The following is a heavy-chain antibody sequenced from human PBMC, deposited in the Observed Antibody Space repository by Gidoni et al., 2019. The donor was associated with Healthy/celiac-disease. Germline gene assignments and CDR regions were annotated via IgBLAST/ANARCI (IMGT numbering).Heavy chain of an antibody. J-gene: IGHJ5*02. D-gene: IGHD2-2*01. CDR2: INHSGST. V-gene: IGHV4-34*01. CDR3: ARVGPRAFHVPAALQGRNNWFDP. CDR1: GGSFSGYY. Sequence: QVQLQQWGAGLLKPPETLSLTCAVYGGSFSGYYWICTRQPPGKGLEWSGEINHSGSTNYNPSLKSRVTISVDTSKNQFSLKLSSVTAADTAVYYCARVGPRAFHVPAALQGRNNWFDPWGQGTLVTVSS.